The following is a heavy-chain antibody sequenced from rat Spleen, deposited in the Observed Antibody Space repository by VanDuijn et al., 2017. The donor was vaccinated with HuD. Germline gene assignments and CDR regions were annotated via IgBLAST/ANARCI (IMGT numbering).Heavy chain of an antibody. CDR2: IWGNGNT. V-gene: IGHV2S61*01. Sequence: QVQLKESGPGLVKPSLTLSLTCTVSGFSLSSYGVIWVRQPPGKGLEWMGVIWGNGNTNYNSALKSRLSISRDTSKSQVFLKMNNLQNEDTAMYFCARSGTTGFAYWGQGTLVTVSS. CDR3: ARSGTTGFAY. D-gene: IGHD1-10*01. J-gene: IGHJ3*01. CDR1: GFSLSSYG.